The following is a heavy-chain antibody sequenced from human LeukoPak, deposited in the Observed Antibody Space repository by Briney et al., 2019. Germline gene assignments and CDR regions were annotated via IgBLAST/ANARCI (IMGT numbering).Heavy chain of an antibody. Sequence: GGSLRLSCAASGFTFSSYAMSWVRQAPGKGLEWVSAISGSGGSTYYADSVKGRFTISRDNSKNTLYLQMNSLKTEDTAVYYCTTELERPAFDIWGQGTMVTVSS. J-gene: IGHJ3*02. CDR3: TTELERPAFDI. CDR2: ISGSGGST. D-gene: IGHD1-1*01. V-gene: IGHV3-23*01. CDR1: GFTFSSYA.